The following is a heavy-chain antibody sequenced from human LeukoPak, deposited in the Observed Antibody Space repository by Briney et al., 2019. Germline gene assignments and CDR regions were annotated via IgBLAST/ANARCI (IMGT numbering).Heavy chain of an antibody. D-gene: IGHD3-3*01. CDR1: GFTFSSYA. V-gene: IGHV3-23*01. CDR2: ISGSGGST. CDR3: AKDYDFWSGSLAYFDY. Sequence: GGSLRLSCAASGFTFSSYAMSWVRQAPGKGLEWVSAISGSGGSTYYADSVKGRFTISRDNSKNTLYLQMNSLRAEDTAVYYCAKDYDFWSGSLAYFDYWGQGTLVTVSS. J-gene: IGHJ4*02.